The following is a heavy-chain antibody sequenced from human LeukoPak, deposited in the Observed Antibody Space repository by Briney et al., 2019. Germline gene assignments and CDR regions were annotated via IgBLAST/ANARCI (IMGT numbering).Heavy chain of an antibody. D-gene: IGHD3-16*01. CDR3: ARDLAYDYVWGSYPGYYMDV. CDR1: GGSISSGSYY. Sequence: PSQTLSLTCTVSGGSISSGSYYWSWIRQPAGKGLEWIGHIYTSGSTNYNPSLKSRVTISVDTSKNQFSLKLSSVTAADTAVYYCARDLAYDYVWGSYPGYYMDVWGKGTTVTVSS. CDR2: IYTSGST. V-gene: IGHV4-61*09. J-gene: IGHJ6*03.